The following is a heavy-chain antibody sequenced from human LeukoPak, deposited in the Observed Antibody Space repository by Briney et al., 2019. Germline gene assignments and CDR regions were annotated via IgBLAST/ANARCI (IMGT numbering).Heavy chain of an antibody. CDR3: AAVPMIRTPPIDY. Sequence: GASVKVSCKASGFTFTSSAVQWVRQARGQRLEWIGWIVVGSGNTNYAQKFQERVTITRDMSTSKAYMELSSLRSEDTAVYYCAAVPMIRTPPIDYWGQGTLVTVSS. V-gene: IGHV1-58*01. CDR2: IVVGSGNT. D-gene: IGHD3-22*01. J-gene: IGHJ4*02. CDR1: GFTFTSSA.